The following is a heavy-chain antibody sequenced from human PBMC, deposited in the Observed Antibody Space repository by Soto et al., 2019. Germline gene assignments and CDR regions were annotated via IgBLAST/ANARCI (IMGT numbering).Heavy chain of an antibody. CDR2: ISWNINTI. J-gene: IGHJ4*02. V-gene: IGHV3-9*01. CDR1: GFTFDNYA. CDR3: AKDTGPN. Sequence: SLRLSCASSGFTFDNYAMHWVRQAPGKGLEWVSGISWNINTIAYADSVKGRFTISRDNAKNSLYLQMNSLRAEDTAFYYCAKDTGPNWGQGTLVTVSS.